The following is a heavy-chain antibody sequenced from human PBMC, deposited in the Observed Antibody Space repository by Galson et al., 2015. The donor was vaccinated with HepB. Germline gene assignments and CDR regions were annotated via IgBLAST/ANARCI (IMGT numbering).Heavy chain of an antibody. Sequence: QSGAEVKKPGASVKVSCKASGGTFSSHAISWVRQAPGQGLEWMGEIIPIFGTAKYSQKFQGRVTITADESTSTAYMELSRLRSEDTAVYYCAVSVVVVEHYYGMDVWGQGTTVTVSS. D-gene: IGHD3-22*01. CDR1: GGTFSSHA. V-gene: IGHV1-69*13. CDR2: IIPIFGTA. CDR3: AVSVVVVEHYYGMDV. J-gene: IGHJ6*02.